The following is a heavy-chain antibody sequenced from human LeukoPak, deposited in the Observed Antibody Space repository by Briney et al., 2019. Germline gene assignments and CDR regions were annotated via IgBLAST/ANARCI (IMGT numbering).Heavy chain of an antibody. D-gene: IGHD4/OR15-4a*01. CDR3: ARRDYAAWFDP. V-gene: IGHV4-39*01. J-gene: IGHJ5*02. CDR2: VYYSGST. CDR1: GDSITSGAFY. Sequence: SETLSLTCNVPGDSITSGAFYWAWIRQSPGKGLEWIGNVYYSGSTQYNPSLRGRVSISMDKTKNQFSLNLNSVSVTDTAIYYCARRDYAAWFDPWGQGTLVTVSS.